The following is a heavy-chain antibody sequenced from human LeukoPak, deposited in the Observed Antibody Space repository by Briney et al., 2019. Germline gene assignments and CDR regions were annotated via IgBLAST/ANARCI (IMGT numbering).Heavy chain of an antibody. CDR3: ARDDPIAAAGLFDP. Sequence: ASVKVSCKASGYIFTSYGISWVRQAPGRGLEWMGRISAYNGNTNYAQKLQGRVTMTTDTSTSTAYMELRSLRSDDTAVYYCARDDPIAAAGLFDPWGQGTLVTVSS. D-gene: IGHD6-13*01. V-gene: IGHV1-18*01. CDR1: GYIFTSYG. J-gene: IGHJ5*02. CDR2: ISAYNGNT.